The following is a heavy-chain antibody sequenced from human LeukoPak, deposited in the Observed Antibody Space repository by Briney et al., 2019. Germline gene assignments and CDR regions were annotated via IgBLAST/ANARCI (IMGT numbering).Heavy chain of an antibody. CDR1: EFTFSSYS. CDR3: ARAGAGYYFDY. J-gene: IGHJ4*02. CDR2: ITNSGNSK. D-gene: IGHD6-19*01. Sequence: GGSLRLSCAASEFTFSSYSMNWVRQAPGKGLEWVSYITNSGNSKSYADSVKGRFTISRDNTKNSLYLQMNGLRAEDTAVYYCARAGAGYYFDYWGQGTLVTVSS. V-gene: IGHV3-48*01.